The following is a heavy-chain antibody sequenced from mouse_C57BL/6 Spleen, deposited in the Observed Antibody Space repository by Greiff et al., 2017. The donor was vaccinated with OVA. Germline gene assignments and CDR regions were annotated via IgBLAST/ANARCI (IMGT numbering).Heavy chain of an antibody. CDR2: INPNNGGT. Sequence: EVQLQQSGPELVKPGASVKISCTASGYTFTDYYMNWVKQSHGKSLEWIGDINPNNGGTSYHQKFKGKATLTVDKTSSTAYMELRSLTSEDSAVYYCARVLHGTYAMDYWGQGTSVTVSS. CDR1: GYTFTDYY. V-gene: IGHV1-26*01. CDR3: ARVLHGTYAMDY. D-gene: IGHD1-1*01. J-gene: IGHJ4*01.